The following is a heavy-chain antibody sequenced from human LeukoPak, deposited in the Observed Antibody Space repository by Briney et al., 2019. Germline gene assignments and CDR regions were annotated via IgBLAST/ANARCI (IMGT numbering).Heavy chain of an antibody. V-gene: IGHV3-7*01. CDR1: GYRFSPYW. J-gene: IGHJ4*02. D-gene: IGHD3-10*01. CDR2: IKEDGREK. Sequence: PGGSLRLSCAASGYRFSPYWMSWVRQAPGKGLECVANIKEDGREKYYVDSVKGRFTISRDNAKNSLYLQMSSLRAEDTAVYYCARGGRPDYWGQGTLVTVSS. CDR3: ARGGRPDY.